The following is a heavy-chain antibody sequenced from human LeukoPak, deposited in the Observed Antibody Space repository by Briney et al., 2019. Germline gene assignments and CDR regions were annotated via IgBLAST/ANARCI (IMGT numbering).Heavy chain of an antibody. J-gene: IGHJ4*02. D-gene: IGHD6-13*01. V-gene: IGHV3-9*02. Sequence: TGGSLRLSCAASGFTSDDYAMHWVRQAPGKGLEWVSGISWNSGSIGYADSVKGRFTISRDNAKNSLYLQMNSLRAEDTALYYCAKDLKVAAAASDYWGQGTLVTVSS. CDR1: GFTSDDYA. CDR2: ISWNSGSI. CDR3: AKDLKVAAAASDY.